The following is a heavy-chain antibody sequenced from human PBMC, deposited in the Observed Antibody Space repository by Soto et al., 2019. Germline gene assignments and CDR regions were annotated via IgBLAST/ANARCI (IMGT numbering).Heavy chain of an antibody. CDR3: AKLGTMGVFDN. J-gene: IGHJ4*02. Sequence: GGSLRLSCAASGFTFSSYAMSWVRQAPGKGLEWLASITFRGDYTYYADSVKGRFTLSRDNSRNRLDLQMDSLKVEDTALYYCAKLGTMGVFDNWGQGTPVTVSS. CDR1: GFTFSSYA. CDR2: ITFRGDYT. D-gene: IGHD1-26*01. V-gene: IGHV3-23*01.